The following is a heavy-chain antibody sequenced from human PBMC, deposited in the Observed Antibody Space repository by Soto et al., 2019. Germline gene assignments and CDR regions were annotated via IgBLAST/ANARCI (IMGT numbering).Heavy chain of an antibody. CDR3: ARRVRGRHNWNDFAGYYFDY. D-gene: IGHD1-1*01. CDR1: GGSISSYY. V-gene: IGHV4-59*08. J-gene: IGHJ4*02. CDR2: IYYSGST. Sequence: QVQLQESGPGLVKPSETLSLTCTVSGGSISSYYWSWIRQPPGKGLEWIGYIYYSGSTNYNPSLKSRVTISVDTSKNQFSLKLSSVTAADTAVYYCARRVRGRHNWNDFAGYYFDYWGQGTLVTVSS.